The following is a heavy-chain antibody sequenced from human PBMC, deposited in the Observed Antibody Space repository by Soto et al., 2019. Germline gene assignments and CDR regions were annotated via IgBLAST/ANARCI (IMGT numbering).Heavy chain of an antibody. J-gene: IGHJ4*02. CDR1: GFTFSAFG. V-gene: IGHV3-30*18. CDR3: AKTITTVGVSSTGRGALLDN. D-gene: IGHD3-3*01. Sequence: QVQLVESGGGVVQPGRSLRLSCAASGFTFSAFGMHWVRQAPGKGLEWVAVISNDGNSEYYADSVKGRFTISRDNSKNTFYLQMNSLSVEDTAVYYCAKTITTVGVSSTGRGALLDNWGQGILVSVSS. CDR2: ISNDGNSE.